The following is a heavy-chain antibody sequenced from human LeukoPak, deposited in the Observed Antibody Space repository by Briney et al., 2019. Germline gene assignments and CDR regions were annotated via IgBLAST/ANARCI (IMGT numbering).Heavy chain of an antibody. V-gene: IGHV4-31*11. CDR2: IYYSGST. CDR3: ARAYSRSSEIDY. D-gene: IGHD6-6*01. Sequence: SETLSLTCAVYGGSFSGYYWSWIRQHPGKGLEWIGYIYYSGSTYYNPSLKSRVTISVDTSKNQFSLKLRSVTAADTAVYYCARAYSRSSEIDYWGQGTLVTVSS. CDR1: GGSFSGYY. J-gene: IGHJ4*02.